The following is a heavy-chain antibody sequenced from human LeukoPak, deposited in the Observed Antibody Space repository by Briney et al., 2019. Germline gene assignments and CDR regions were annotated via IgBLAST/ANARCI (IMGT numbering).Heavy chain of an antibody. V-gene: IGHV3-15*01. CDR3: TTPYYDILTGH. Sequence: GGSLRLSCAASGFTFSNAWMSWVRQAPGKGLEWVGRIKSKTDGGTTDYAAPVKGRFTILRDDSKNTLYLQMNSLKTEDTAVYYCTTPYYDILTGHWGQGTLVTVSS. J-gene: IGHJ4*02. CDR2: IKSKTDGGTT. D-gene: IGHD3-9*01. CDR1: GFTFSNAW.